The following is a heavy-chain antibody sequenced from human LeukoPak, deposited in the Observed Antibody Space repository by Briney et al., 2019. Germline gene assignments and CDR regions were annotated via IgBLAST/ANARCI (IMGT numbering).Heavy chain of an antibody. V-gene: IGHV3-53*01. CDR2: IYSGGST. CDR3: ASNTYYFGSGSYDY. Sequence: GGSLRLSCAASGITVSSNYISWVRQAPGKGLEWVSIIYSGGSTYYADSVKGRFTISRDSSKNTVYLQMNSLRAEDTAVYYCASNTYYFGSGSYDYWGQGTLVTVSS. J-gene: IGHJ4*02. CDR1: GITVSSNY. D-gene: IGHD3-10*01.